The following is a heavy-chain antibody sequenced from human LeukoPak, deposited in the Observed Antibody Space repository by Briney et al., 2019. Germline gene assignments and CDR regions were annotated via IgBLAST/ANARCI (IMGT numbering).Heavy chain of an antibody. CDR3: ARAVDSGSYPVDNWFDP. D-gene: IGHD1-26*01. CDR1: GYTFTSYG. J-gene: IGHJ5*02. Sequence: ASVKVSCKASGYTFTSYGISWVRPAPGQGLEWMGWISAYNGNTNYAQKLQGRVTMTTDTSTSTAYMELRSLRSYETAVYYCARAVDSGSYPVDNWFDPWGQGTLVTVSS. CDR2: ISAYNGNT. V-gene: IGHV1-18*01.